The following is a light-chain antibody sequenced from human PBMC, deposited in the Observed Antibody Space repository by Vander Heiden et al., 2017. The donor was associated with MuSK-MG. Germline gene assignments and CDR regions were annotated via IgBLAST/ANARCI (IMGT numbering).Light chain of an antibody. CDR3: KVWDRRTAV. Sequence: SYELTQPLSVSVALGQTARISCGGNNIGSKNEHGYQQKAGQGPVVVIYRDNNRPSGRTERLSGYNSGNTATLTISRAQVGDEADEYCKVWDRRTAVFGGGTKLTVL. CDR2: RDN. CDR1: NIGSKN. J-gene: IGLJ2*01. V-gene: IGLV3-9*01.